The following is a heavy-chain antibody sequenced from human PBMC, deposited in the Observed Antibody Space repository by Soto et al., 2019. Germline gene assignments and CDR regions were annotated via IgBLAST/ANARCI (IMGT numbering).Heavy chain of an antibody. CDR3: AKGEGQWELPL. CDR2: IIPVFGSP. J-gene: IGHJ4*02. Sequence: QLPLVQSGAEVKKPGSSVKVSCKASGGFVRSDPISWVRQAPGQGPEWIGGIIPVFGSPTYAEKFQGRVTITADESSRTAYLELRSLKSEDTAVYFCAKGEGQWELPLWGQGTQVTVSS. V-gene: IGHV1-69*01. CDR1: GGFVRSDP. D-gene: IGHD1-7*01.